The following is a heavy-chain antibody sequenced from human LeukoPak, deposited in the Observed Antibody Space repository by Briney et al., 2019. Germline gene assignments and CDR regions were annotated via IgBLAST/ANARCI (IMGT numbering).Heavy chain of an antibody. J-gene: IGHJ4*02. CDR2: ISAYSGNT. D-gene: IGHD3-22*01. Sequence: ASVKVSCKASGYTFTSYGISWVRQAPGQGLEWMGWISAYSGNTNYAQKPQGRVTMTTDTSTSTAYMELRSLRSDDTAVYYCARYGDYYDSSGYYSLDYWGQGTLVTVSS. V-gene: IGHV1-18*01. CDR3: ARYGDYYDSSGYYSLDY. CDR1: GYTFTSYG.